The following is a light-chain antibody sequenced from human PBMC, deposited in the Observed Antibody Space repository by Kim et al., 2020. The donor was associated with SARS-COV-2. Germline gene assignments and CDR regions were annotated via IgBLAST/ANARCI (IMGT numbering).Light chain of an antibody. J-gene: IGKJ4*01. Sequence: DIVLTQSPGTLSLSPGERATLSCRASQSVSSGYLAWYQQKPGQSPRLLIHDTSSRAIGVPDRFSGSGSGTDFTLTISRLQPEDFAVYYCQQYGRSLTFGGGTKLEI. CDR2: DTS. V-gene: IGKV3-20*01. CDR1: QSVSSGY. CDR3: QQYGRSLT.